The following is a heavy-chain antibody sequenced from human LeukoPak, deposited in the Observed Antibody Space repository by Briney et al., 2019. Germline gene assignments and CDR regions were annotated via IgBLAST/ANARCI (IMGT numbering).Heavy chain of an antibody. D-gene: IGHD4-11*01. CDR2: ITSSSSTI. J-gene: IGHJ4*02. CDR1: GFTFSTYN. Sequence: GGSLRLSCAASGFTFSTYNMNWVRQAPGKGLEWVSCITSSSSTIYYADSVKGRFTISRDNAKNSLYLQMNSLRAEDTAVYYCARDLQVTTGYYFDYWGQGTLVTVSS. CDR3: ARDLQVTTGYYFDY. V-gene: IGHV3-48*01.